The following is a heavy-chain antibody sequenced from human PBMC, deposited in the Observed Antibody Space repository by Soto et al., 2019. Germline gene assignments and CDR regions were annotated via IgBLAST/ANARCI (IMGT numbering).Heavy chain of an antibody. J-gene: IGHJ4*02. CDR3: AKSHLGAMAAFDY. Sequence: EVQLMESGGALVQPGGSPRLSCVASGFSFSSHSVTWVRQAPGKGPEWVSTISGSGGHIYYVDSVKGRFTISRDNSKNTLYLQMTSLGAEDTALYYCAKSHLGAMAAFDYWGQGTLVTVSS. V-gene: IGHV3-23*01. CDR1: GFSFSSHS. D-gene: IGHD5-18*01. CDR2: ISGSGGHI.